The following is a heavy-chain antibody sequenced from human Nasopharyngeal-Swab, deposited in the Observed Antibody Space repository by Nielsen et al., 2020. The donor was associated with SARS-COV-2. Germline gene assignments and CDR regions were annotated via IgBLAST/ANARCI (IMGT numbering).Heavy chain of an antibody. CDR1: GGSFSGYY. J-gene: IGHJ6*02. CDR2: INHSGST. V-gene: IGHV4-34*01. D-gene: IGHD3-3*01. CDR3: AREAGIFGVVRLRYYYGMDV. Sequence: SETLSLTCAVYGGSFSGYYWSWIRQPQGKGLEWIGEINHSGSTNYNPSLKSRVTISVDTSKNQFSLKLSSVTAADTAVYYCAREAGIFGVVRLRYYYGMDVWGQGTTVTVSS.